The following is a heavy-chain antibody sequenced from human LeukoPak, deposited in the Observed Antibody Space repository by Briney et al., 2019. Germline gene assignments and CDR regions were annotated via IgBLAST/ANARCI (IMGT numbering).Heavy chain of an antibody. CDR3: ARLRYSSSWFRWDY. J-gene: IGHJ4*02. V-gene: IGHV4-59*08. Sequence: SETLSLTCTVPGGSISGSYYWSWIRQPPGKGLEWIGYIYYSGSTNYNPSLESRITISVDTSKNQFSLKLISVTAADTAVYYCARLRYSSSWFRWDYWGQGTLVTVSS. D-gene: IGHD6-13*01. CDR1: GGSISGSYY. CDR2: IYYSGST.